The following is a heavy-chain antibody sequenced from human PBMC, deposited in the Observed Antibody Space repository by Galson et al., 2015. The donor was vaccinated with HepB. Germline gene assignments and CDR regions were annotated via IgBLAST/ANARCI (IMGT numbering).Heavy chain of an antibody. D-gene: IGHD6-13*01. CDR1: GFSLSTSGMC. V-gene: IGHV2-70*11. J-gene: IGHJ6*02. Sequence: PALVKPTQTLTLTCTFSGFSLSTSGMCVSWIRQPPGKALEWLARIDWDDDKYYSTSLKTRLTISKDTSKNQVVLTMTNMDPVDTATYYCARIQLGYYYYYGMDVWGQGTTVTVSS. CDR2: IDWDDDK. CDR3: ARIQLGYYYYYGMDV.